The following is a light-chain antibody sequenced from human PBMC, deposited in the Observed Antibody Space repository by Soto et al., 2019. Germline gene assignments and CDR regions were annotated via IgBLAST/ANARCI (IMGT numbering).Light chain of an antibody. CDR2: GAS. J-gene: IGKJ1*01. CDR1: QSVSSSY. CDR3: QLCGNSMGGA. V-gene: IGKV3-20*01. Sequence: DIVLTLSPGTLSLSPGERATLSCRASQSVSSSYLAWYQQKPGQAPRLLIYGASSRATGIPDRFSGSGSGTDFTLTISRLEPEDFAVYYCQLCGNSMGGAFGQGTKVDIK.